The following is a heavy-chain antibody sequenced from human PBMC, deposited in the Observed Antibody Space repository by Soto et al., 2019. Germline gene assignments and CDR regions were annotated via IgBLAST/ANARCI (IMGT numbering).Heavy chain of an antibody. D-gene: IGHD3-22*01. Sequence: PGGSLRLSCAASGFTFGSYAMSWVRQAPGKGLEWVSIISGSGGSTYFADSVRGRFAISRDNSKNTVYLQMKRLRAEDTAGYYHAKDRGISPYCYYDTKFPSWGQGTLVTVAS. CDR3: AKDRGISPYCYYDTKFPS. CDR1: GFTFGSYA. CDR2: ISGSGGST. V-gene: IGHV3-23*01. J-gene: IGHJ5*02.